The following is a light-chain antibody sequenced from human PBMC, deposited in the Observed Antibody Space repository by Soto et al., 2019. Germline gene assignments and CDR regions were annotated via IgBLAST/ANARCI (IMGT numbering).Light chain of an antibody. CDR1: QSVSSNY. V-gene: IGKV3-20*01. Sequence: EIVLTQSPGTLSLSPGQRATLSCRASQSVSSNYLAWYQQKPGQAPSLLIYGASNRATGIPDRFSGSGSGTDFTLTISRLEPDDFAVYYCQQYGSLFTFGPGTKVDIK. CDR2: GAS. CDR3: QQYGSLFT. J-gene: IGKJ3*01.